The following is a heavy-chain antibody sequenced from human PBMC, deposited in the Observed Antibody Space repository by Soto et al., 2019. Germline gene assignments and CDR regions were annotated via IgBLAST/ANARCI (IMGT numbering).Heavy chain of an antibody. D-gene: IGHD6-6*01. Sequence: SVKVSCKASGGTFSSYAISWVRQAPGQGLEWMGGIIPIFGTANYAQKFQGRVTITADESTSTAYMELSSLRSEDTAVYYCAREALSSSSWFDPWGQGTLVTAPQ. CDR3: AREALSSSSWFDP. V-gene: IGHV1-69*13. CDR2: IIPIFGTA. J-gene: IGHJ5*02. CDR1: GGTFSSYA.